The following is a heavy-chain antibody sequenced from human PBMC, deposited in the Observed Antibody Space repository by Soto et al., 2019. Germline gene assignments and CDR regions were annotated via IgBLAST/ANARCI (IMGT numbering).Heavy chain of an antibody. V-gene: IGHV4-30-4*01. Sequence: PSETLSLTCTVSGGSISSGDYYWSWIRQPPGKGLEWIGYIYYSGSTYYNPSLKSRVTISVDTSKNQFSLKLSSVTAADTAVYYCARDRTWNYWFDPWGQGTLVTVA. CDR3: ARDRTWNYWFDP. CDR2: IYYSGST. J-gene: IGHJ5*02. CDR1: GGSISSGDYY. D-gene: IGHD1-7*01.